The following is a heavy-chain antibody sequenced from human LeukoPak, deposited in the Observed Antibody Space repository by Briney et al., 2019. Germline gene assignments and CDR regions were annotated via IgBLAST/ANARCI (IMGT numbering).Heavy chain of an antibody. Sequence: PGASLRLSCAASGFTFSNYAMSWVRQAPGKGLEWVSAIVGSGGSTYYADSVKGRFTISRYNPKNTLYLQMTSLRAEDTAVYYCAKWGDYDILTGYYDSDYWGQGTLVTVSS. CDR3: AKWGDYDILTGYYDSDY. J-gene: IGHJ4*02. CDR2: IVGSGGST. V-gene: IGHV3-23*01. CDR1: GFTFSNYA. D-gene: IGHD3-9*01.